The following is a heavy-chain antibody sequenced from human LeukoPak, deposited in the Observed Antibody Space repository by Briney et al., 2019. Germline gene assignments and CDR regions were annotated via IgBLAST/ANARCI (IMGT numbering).Heavy chain of an antibody. Sequence: GASVKVSCKTSGYSFTNYGITWVRQAPGQGLEWMGWISGYNSKPFYAQNFQGRVTMTTDTSTSTVYMEVRSLRSDDTAVYYCARGGYCSGGSCYWYYYYYYMDVWGKGTTVTVSS. J-gene: IGHJ6*03. CDR1: GYSFTNYG. V-gene: IGHV1-18*01. CDR3: ARGGYCSGGSCYWYYYYYYMDV. CDR2: ISGYNSKP. D-gene: IGHD2-15*01.